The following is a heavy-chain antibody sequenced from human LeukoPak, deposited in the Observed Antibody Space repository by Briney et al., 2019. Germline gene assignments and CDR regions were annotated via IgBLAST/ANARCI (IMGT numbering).Heavy chain of an antibody. V-gene: IGHV1-69*13. J-gene: IGHJ4*02. D-gene: IGHD4-23*01. CDR3: ARTTFPYGGNPFDY. Sequence: SVKVSCKASGGTFSSYAISWVRQAPGQGLEWMGGIIPIFGTANYAQKFQGRVTITADESTSTAYMELSSLRSEDTAVYYCARTTFPYGGNPFDYWGQGTLVTVSS. CDR1: GGTFSSYA. CDR2: IIPIFGTA.